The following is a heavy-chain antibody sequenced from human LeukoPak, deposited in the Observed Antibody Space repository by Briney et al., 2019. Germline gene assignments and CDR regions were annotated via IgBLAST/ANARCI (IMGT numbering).Heavy chain of an antibody. Sequence: GGSLRLSCAASGFTFRSYEMNWVRQAPGKGLEWVSYISSSGSTIYYADSVKGRFTISRDNSKNTLYLQMNSLRAEDTAVYYCAGSSWYLYFDYWGQGTLVTVSS. CDR2: ISSSGSTI. CDR1: GFTFRSYE. V-gene: IGHV3-48*03. CDR3: AGSSWYLYFDY. D-gene: IGHD6-13*01. J-gene: IGHJ4*02.